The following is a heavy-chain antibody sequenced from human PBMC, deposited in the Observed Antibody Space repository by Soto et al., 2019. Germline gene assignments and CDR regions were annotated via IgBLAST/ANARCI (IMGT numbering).Heavy chain of an antibody. CDR3: ARGVHNWNPGWYYYYYMDV. D-gene: IGHD1-20*01. Sequence: GGSLRLSCAASGFTVSSNYMSWVRQAPGKGLEWVSVIYSGGSTYYADSVKGRFTISRDNSKNTLYLQMNSLRAEDTAVYYCARGVHNWNPGWYYYYYMDVWGKGTTVTVSS. J-gene: IGHJ6*03. CDR2: IYSGGST. CDR1: GFTVSSNY. V-gene: IGHV3-66*01.